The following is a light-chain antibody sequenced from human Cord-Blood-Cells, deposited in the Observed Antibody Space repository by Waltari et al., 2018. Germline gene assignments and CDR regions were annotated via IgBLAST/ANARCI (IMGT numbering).Light chain of an antibody. CDR3: QQYNSYSYT. J-gene: IGKJ2*01. Sequence: IQMNQSPPTLSASVGDRVTITCRASQSISSWLAWYQQKPGKAPKLLIYDASSLESGVPSRFSGSGSGTEFTLTISSLQPDDFATYYCQQYNSYSYTFGQGTKLEIK. CDR1: QSISSW. V-gene: IGKV1-5*01. CDR2: DAS.